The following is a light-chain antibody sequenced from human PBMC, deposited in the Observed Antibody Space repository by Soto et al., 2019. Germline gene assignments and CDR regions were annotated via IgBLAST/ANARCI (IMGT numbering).Light chain of an antibody. J-gene: IGKJ1*01. CDR1: QSVSSN. CDR3: KQYTHWPRK. V-gene: IGKV3-15*01. Sequence: IVVANTRSAVCGAPRERATLSWRASQSVSSNLAWYQQKPGQAPRLLIYGASTRATGIPARFSGSGSGTEFTLTISILKSEDSEVYSCKQYTHWPRKFAQGTKVDIK. CDR2: GAS.